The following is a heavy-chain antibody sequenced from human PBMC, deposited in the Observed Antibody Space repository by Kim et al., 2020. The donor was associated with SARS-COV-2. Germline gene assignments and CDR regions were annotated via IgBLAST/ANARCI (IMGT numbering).Heavy chain of an antibody. CDR2: ISAYNGNT. V-gene: IGHV1-18*01. J-gene: IGHJ5*01. CDR3: ERGAKYYDFWSGSTDNWFDP. Sequence: ASVKVSCKASGYTFTSYGISWVRQAPGQGLEWMGWISAYNGNTNYAQKLQGRVTMTTDTSTSTAYLELRRLRSDDKAVYYCERGAKYYDFWSGSTDNWFDPWGQGTLFTVSS. D-gene: IGHD3-3*01. CDR1: GYTFTSYG.